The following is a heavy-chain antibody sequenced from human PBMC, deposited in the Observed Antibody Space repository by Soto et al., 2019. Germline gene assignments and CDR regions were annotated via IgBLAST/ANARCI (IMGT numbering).Heavy chain of an antibody. Sequence: GGSLRLSCAASGFTVSSNYMSWVRQAPGKGLEWVSVIYSGGSTYYADSVKGRFTISRDNSKNTLYLQMNSLRAEDTAVYYCAKRISEYVYVGGGYVSYYYSLGGWGQETRSRVSS. V-gene: IGHV3-53*01. CDR3: AKRISEYVYVGGGYVSYYYSLGG. D-gene: IGHD3-16*01. CDR1: GFTVSSNY. J-gene: IGHJ6*02. CDR2: IYSGGST.